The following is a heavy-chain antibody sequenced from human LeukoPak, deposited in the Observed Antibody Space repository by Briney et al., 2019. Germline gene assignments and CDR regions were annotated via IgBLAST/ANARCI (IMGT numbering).Heavy chain of an antibody. CDR3: ARVLAAAGSYYYYGMDV. V-gene: IGHV1-2*06. Sequence: ASVKVSCKASGYTFTGYYIHWVRQAPGQGLEWMGRINPNSGDTNYAQKFQGRVTLTRDTSISTAYMEVSRLRSDDTAVYYCARVLAAAGSYYYYGMDVWGQGTTVTVSS. CDR1: GYTFTGYY. J-gene: IGHJ6*02. D-gene: IGHD6-13*01. CDR2: INPNSGDT.